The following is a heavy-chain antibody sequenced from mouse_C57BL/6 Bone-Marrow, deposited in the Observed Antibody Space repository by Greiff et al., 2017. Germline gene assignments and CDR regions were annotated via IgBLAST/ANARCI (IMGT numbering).Heavy chain of an antibody. J-gene: IGHJ1*03. CDR2: LYPRSGNT. CDR3: ARLPGYFDV. V-gene: IGHV1-81*01. D-gene: IGHD2-12*01. CDR1: GYTFTRYG. Sequence: VQLQPSGAELARPGASVKLSCKASGYTFTRYGISWVKQRTGPGLEWIGELYPRSGNTSYNEKFKGKATLTAATSSRTAYMELRSPTSEDSAVYFCARLPGYFDVWGTGTTVTVSS.